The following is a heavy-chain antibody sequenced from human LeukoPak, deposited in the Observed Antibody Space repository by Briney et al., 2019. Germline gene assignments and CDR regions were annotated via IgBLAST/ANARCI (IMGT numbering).Heavy chain of an antibody. CDR2: IYYSGST. Sequence: PSETLSLTCTVSGGSISSYYWSWIRQPPGKGLEWIGYIYYSGSTNYNPSLKSRVTISVDTSKNQFSLKPSSVTAADTAVYYCARWSKSYSGYDYDYYYGMDVWGQGTTVTVSS. V-gene: IGHV4-59*01. CDR1: GGSISSYY. D-gene: IGHD5-12*01. CDR3: ARWSKSYSGYDYDYYYGMDV. J-gene: IGHJ6*02.